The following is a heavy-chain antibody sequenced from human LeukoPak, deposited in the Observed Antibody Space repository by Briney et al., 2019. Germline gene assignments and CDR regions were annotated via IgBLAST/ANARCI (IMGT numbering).Heavy chain of an antibody. J-gene: IGHJ4*02. V-gene: IGHV4-39*01. CDR3: ASSSDSSGYYGVLPPV. CDR2: IYYSGNT. D-gene: IGHD3-22*01. Sequence: SETLSLTCTVSGGSISGSSYYWGWIRQPPGKGLEWIGSIYYSGNTYYNPSLKSRVTISVDTSKNQFSLKLNSVTATDTAVYYCASSSDSSGYYGVLPPVWGQGTLVTVSS. CDR1: GGSISGSSYY.